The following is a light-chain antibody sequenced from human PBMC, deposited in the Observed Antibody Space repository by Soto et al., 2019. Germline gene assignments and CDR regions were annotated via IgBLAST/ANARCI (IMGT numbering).Light chain of an antibody. CDR2: EVS. CDR1: SSDVGGYNY. CDR3: SSYTSSSPGDV. J-gene: IGLJ1*01. V-gene: IGLV2-14*01. Sequence: QSALTQPASVSGSPGQSITISCTGTSSDVGGYNYVSWYQQHPGKAPKLMIYEVSNRPSGVSNRFSGSKSGNTASLTISGLQAEDEADYYCSSYTSSSPGDVFGTGTKFTVL.